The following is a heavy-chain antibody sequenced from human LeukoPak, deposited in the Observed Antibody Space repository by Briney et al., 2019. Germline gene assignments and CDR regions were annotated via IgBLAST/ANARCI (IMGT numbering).Heavy chain of an antibody. CDR1: GFTFSNYG. CDR3: VCSVVTPSSWFDP. CDR2: ISFDGRNK. V-gene: IGHV3-30*03. J-gene: IGHJ5*02. D-gene: IGHD4-23*01. Sequence: PGGSLRLSCAASGFTFSNYGMHWVRQAPGKGLEWVAVISFDGRNKYYADSVKGRFTISRDNSKNTLYLEMNSLRGEDTALYYCVCSVVTPSSWFDPWGQGTLVTVSS.